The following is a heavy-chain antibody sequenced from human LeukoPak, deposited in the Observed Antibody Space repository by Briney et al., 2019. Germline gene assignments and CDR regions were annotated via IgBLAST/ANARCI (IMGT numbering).Heavy chain of an antibody. J-gene: IGHJ4*02. CDR3: ARDRNRLLWFGESKPLDY. CDR2: ISWNSGSI. V-gene: IGHV3-9*01. CDR1: GFTFDDYA. D-gene: IGHD3-10*01. Sequence: GRSLRLSCAASGFTFDDYAMHWVRPAPGKGLEWVSSISWNSGSIGYADSVKGRFTISRDNAKNSLYLQMNSLRAEDTAVYYCARDRNRLLWFGESKPLDYWGQGTLVTVSS.